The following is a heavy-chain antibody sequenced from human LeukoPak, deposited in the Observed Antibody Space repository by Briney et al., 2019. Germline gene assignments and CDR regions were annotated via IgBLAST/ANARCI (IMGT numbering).Heavy chain of an antibody. CDR2: IYSGGST. V-gene: IGHV3-66*02. D-gene: IGHD2-15*01. J-gene: IGHJ2*01. Sequence: GGSPRLSCAASGFTVSSNYMSWVRQAPGKGLEWVSVIYSGGSTYYADSVKGRFTISRDNSKNTLYLQMNSLRAEETGVYYCARDSGWWPNWYFDLWSRGTLVTVSS. CDR1: GFTVSSNY. CDR3: ARDSGWWPNWYFDL.